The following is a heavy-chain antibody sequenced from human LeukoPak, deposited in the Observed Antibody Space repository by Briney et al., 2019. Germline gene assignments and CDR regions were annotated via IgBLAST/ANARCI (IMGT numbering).Heavy chain of an antibody. CDR1: GGSISSYY. CDR3: ARDPGYSSSWSLNYYYYGMDV. J-gene: IGHJ6*02. CDR2: ICYSGST. D-gene: IGHD6-13*01. Sequence: SETLSLTCTVSGGSISSYYWSWIRQPPGKGLEWIGYICYSGSTNYNPSLKSRVTISVDTSKNQFSLKLSPVTAADTAVYYCARDPGYSSSWSLNYYYYGMDVWGQGTTVTVSS. V-gene: IGHV4-59*01.